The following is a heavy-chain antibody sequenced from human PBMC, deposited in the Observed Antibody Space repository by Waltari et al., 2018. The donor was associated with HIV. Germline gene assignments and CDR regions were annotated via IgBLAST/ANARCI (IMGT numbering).Heavy chain of an antibody. CDR3: ARGFDTNDGSPEY. CDR2: FSGRGGST. CDR1: EFTFSTYA. D-gene: IGHD2-8*01. V-gene: IGHV3-23*01. J-gene: IGHJ4*02. Sequence: EVQLLESGGGLVQPGESLRLSCAGSEFTFSTYAMNWVRQAPGMGRXXXXXFSGRGGSTYYAGSVNGRFTISRDNFKDSLSLNMNNLRAEDTAVYYCARGFDTNDGSPEYWGQGTLVTVSS.